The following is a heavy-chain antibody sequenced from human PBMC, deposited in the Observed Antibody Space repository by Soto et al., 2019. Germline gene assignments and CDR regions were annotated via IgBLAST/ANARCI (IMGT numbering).Heavy chain of an antibody. Sequence: ASVKVSCKAPGYIFTAYSMHWVRQAPGQGLEWVGWSNPNSGDAIYAQKFQGRVTLTGDTSISTAYMELYSLTSDDTAVYYCAREASAVISLDYWGQGTLVTVSS. CDR1: GYIFTAYS. V-gene: IGHV1-2*02. CDR3: AREASAVISLDY. J-gene: IGHJ4*02. D-gene: IGHD6-19*01. CDR2: SNPNSGDA.